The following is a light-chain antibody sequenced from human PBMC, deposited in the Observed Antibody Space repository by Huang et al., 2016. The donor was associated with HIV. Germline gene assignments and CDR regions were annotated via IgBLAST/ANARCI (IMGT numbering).Light chain of an antibody. CDR1: QSVSSY. Sequence: EIVLTQSPDTLSLSPGERATLACRASQSVSSYLAWYQQKPGQAPRHLIYDASNRATCIPARFSGSGSGTDFTLTISSLEPEDFAVYYCQHRSNWPPITFGPGTKVDIK. CDR2: DAS. J-gene: IGKJ3*01. V-gene: IGKV3-11*01. CDR3: QHRSNWPPIT.